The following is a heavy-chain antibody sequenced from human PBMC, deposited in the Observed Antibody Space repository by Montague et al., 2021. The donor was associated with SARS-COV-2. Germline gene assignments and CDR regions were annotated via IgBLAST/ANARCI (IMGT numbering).Heavy chain of an antibody. CDR1: GGTISSSNW. V-gene: IGHV4-4*02. D-gene: IGHD2-2*01. J-gene: IGHJ5*02. CDR3: GRLRPERHCIVSTCSPS. CDR2: SYHSGST. Sequence: SETLSLTCAVSGGTISSSNWWSWVRQPPGKGLEWMGESYHSGSTNYKPSLKSRVTISVDKSKNQFSLELSSATAADTAVYYCGRLRPERHCIVSTCSPSWGQGTLVSVSS.